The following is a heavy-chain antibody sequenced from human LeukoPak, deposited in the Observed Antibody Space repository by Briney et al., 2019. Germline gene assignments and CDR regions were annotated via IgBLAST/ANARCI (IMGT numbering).Heavy chain of an antibody. CDR2: ISGYNGNT. J-gene: IGHJ4*02. V-gene: IGHV1-18*01. CDR1: GYTFTTYN. Sequence: ASVKVSCKASGYTFTTYNINWVRQAPGQGLEWMGWISGYNGNTNYAQKLQGRVTMTTDTSTSTAYMELSSLRSEDTAVYYCATLDLAIGYWGQGTLVTVSS. CDR3: ATLDLAIGY. D-gene: IGHD4-23*01.